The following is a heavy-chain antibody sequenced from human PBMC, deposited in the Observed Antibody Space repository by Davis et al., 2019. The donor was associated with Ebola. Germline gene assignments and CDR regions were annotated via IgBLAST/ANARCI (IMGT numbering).Heavy chain of an antibody. Sequence: GGSLRLSCAASGFTFSNYGIHWVRQAPGTGPERVAVIWYEGVNKFYADSVKGRFTISRDISKKAVYLEMNSLRAEDTAVYYCARGPHYSSGWPSSGMDVWVNWTTVTVSS. V-gene: IGHV3-33*01. CDR2: IWYEGVNK. J-gene: IGHJ6*04. D-gene: IGHD6-19*01. CDR3: ARGPHYSSGWPSSGMDV. CDR1: GFTFSNYG.